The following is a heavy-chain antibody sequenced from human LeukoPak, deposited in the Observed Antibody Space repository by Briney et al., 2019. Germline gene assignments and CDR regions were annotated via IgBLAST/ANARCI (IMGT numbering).Heavy chain of an antibody. CDR3: AKTDTAMVTGHFDY. D-gene: IGHD5-18*01. Sequence: GRSLRLSCAASGFTFDDYAMHWVRQAPGKGLEWVSGISWNSGSIGYADSVKGRSTISRDNAKNSLYLQMNSLRAEDTALYYCAKTDTAMVTGHFDYWGQGTLVTVSS. J-gene: IGHJ4*02. CDR1: GFTFDDYA. CDR2: ISWNSGSI. V-gene: IGHV3-9*01.